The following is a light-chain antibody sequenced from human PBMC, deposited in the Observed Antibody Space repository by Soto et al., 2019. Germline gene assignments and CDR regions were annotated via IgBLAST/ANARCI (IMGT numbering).Light chain of an antibody. J-gene: IGKJ5*01. CDR1: QSFRGL. CDR2: DAY. V-gene: IGKV3-11*01. Sequence: EVVLTQSPVTLSLSPGERATLSCRASQSFRGLLAWYQQKPGQAPRLLIYDAYNRATGIPPRFSGSGSGTDSTLTTSSLEPEDSAVYYCQQRHMWPITFGQGTRLEI. CDR3: QQRHMWPIT.